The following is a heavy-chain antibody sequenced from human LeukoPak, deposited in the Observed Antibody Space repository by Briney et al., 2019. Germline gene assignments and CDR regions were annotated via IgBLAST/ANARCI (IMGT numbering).Heavy chain of an antibody. CDR2: IYYSGST. CDR3: ARALLWFGEFDAFDI. V-gene: IGHV4-59*01. Sequence: SETLSLTCTVSGGSISSYYWSWIRQPPGKGLEWIGYIYYSGSTNYNPSLKSRVTISVDTSKNQFSLKLSSVTAADTAVYYCARALLWFGEFDAFDIWGQGTMVTVSS. D-gene: IGHD3-10*01. J-gene: IGHJ3*02. CDR1: GGSISSYY.